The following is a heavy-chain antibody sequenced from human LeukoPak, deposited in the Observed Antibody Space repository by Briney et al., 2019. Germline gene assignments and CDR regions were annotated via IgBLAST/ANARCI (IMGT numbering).Heavy chain of an antibody. Sequence: GGSLRLSCAASGFTFSSYWMSWVRQAPGKGLEWVANIKQDGSEKYYVDSVKGRFTISRDNAKNSLYLQMNSLRAEDTAVYYCARSGYYGSGYFDYWGQGTLVTVSS. J-gene: IGHJ4*02. CDR2: IKQDGSEK. CDR3: ARSGYYGSGYFDY. D-gene: IGHD3-10*01. V-gene: IGHV3-7*03. CDR1: GFTFSSYW.